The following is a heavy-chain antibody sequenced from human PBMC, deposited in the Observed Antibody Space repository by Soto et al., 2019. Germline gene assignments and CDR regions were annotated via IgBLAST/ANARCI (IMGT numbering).Heavy chain of an antibody. CDR2: INTADSDT. J-gene: IGHJ4*02. V-gene: IGHV5-51*01. CDR1: GYSFTNYW. D-gene: IGHD3-9*01. CDR3: VTPYSTGYYSH. Sequence: PGESLKISCKGSGYSFTNYWNGWVRQMPGKGLEWMGIINTADSDTRYSPSFQGQVTVSVDKSISTAYLQRGSLKASDTALIYCVTPYSTGYYSHWGRGTPGTVSS.